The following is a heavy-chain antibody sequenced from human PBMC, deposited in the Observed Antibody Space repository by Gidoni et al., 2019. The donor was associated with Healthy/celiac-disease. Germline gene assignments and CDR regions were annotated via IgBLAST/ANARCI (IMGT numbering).Heavy chain of an antibody. CDR2: IKQDGSEK. V-gene: IGHV3-7*01. J-gene: IGHJ6*02. Sequence: EVQLVESGGGLVQPGGALRLSCAAYGFTFSSYWMSWVRQAPGKGLEWVANIKQDGSEKYYVDSVKGRFTISRDNAKNSLYLQMNSLRAEDTAVYYCARAVLYGMDVWGQGTTVTVSS. CDR1: GFTFSSYW. CDR3: ARAVLYGMDV.